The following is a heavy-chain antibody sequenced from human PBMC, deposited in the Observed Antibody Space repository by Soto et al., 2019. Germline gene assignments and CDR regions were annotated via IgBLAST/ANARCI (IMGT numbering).Heavy chain of an antibody. J-gene: IGHJ4*02. CDR1: GGSFSGYY. D-gene: IGHD3-16*02. CDR3: ARASGPDYIWGSYRPTSFDY. V-gene: IGHV4-34*01. Sequence: QVQLQQWGAGLLKPSETLSLTCAVYGGSFSGYYWSWIRQPPGKGLEWIGEINHSGSTNYNPSLKSRVTISVDTSKNQFSLKLSSVTAADTAVYYCARASGPDYIWGSYRPTSFDYWGQGTLVTVSS. CDR2: INHSGST.